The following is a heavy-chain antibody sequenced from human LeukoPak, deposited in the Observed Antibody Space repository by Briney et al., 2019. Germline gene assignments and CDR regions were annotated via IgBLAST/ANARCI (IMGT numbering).Heavy chain of an antibody. Sequence: SETLSLTCTVSGGSISSSSYYWGWIRQPPGKGLEWIGSIYYSGSTYYNPSLKSRVTISVDTPKNQFSLKLSSVTAADTAVYYCASGSSMALGAFDIWGQGTMVTVSS. V-gene: IGHV4-39*07. D-gene: IGHD2/OR15-2a*01. CDR2: IYYSGST. CDR3: ASGSSMALGAFDI. J-gene: IGHJ3*02. CDR1: GGSISSSSYY.